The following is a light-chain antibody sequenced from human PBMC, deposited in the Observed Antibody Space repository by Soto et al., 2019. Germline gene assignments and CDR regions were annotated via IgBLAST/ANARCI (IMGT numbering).Light chain of an antibody. V-gene: IGKV3-15*01. J-gene: IGKJ1*01. CDR1: QSVSSN. CDR3: QQCGISPWT. Sequence: EIVMTQSPATLSVSPGERATLSCRASQSVSSNLAWYQQKPGQAPRLLIYGASTRATGIPARFSGSGSGTDFALTISRLEPEDFAVYYCQQCGISPWTFGQGTKVAIK. CDR2: GAS.